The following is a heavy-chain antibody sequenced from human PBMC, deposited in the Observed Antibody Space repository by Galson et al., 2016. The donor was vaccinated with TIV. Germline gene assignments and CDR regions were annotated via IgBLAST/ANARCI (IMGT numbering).Heavy chain of an antibody. CDR3: AKDANYQLPRNRFDA. CDR1: GFTFSNYA. CDR2: INNFGVGT. D-gene: IGHD2-2*01. J-gene: IGHJ5*02. V-gene: IGHV3-23*01. Sequence: SLRLSCAASGFTFSNYALNWVRQAPGRGLEWVSSINNFGVGTYYADSVKGRFTISRDNSKNELYLHMSSLRADDTAFYYCAKDANYQLPRNRFDAWGQGTLVTVSS.